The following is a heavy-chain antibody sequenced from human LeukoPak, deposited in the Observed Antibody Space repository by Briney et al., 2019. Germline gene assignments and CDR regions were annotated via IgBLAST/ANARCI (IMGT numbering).Heavy chain of an antibody. J-gene: IGHJ5*02. V-gene: IGHV3-23*01. CDR3: AKDWYGDYAGPFDP. Sequence: GGSLRLSCAASGFTFSSYAMSWVRQAPGKGLEWVSAISGSGGSTYYADSVKGRFTISRDNSKNTLYLQMNSLRAEDTAVYYYAKDWYGDYAGPFDPWGQGTLVTVSS. D-gene: IGHD4-17*01. CDR1: GFTFSSYA. CDR2: ISGSGGST.